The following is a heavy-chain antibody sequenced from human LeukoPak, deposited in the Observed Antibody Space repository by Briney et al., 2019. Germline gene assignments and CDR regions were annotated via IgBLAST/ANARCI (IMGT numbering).Heavy chain of an antibody. D-gene: IGHD4-11*01. J-gene: IGHJ4*02. V-gene: IGHV1-46*01. Sequence: ASVKVSCKASGYTFTSYYMHWVRQTPGQGLEWMGIINPSGGSTRYAQKFQGRVTMTRDMPTSTAYMELRSLRSDDTAVYYCARINYRPIIKFFDFWGQGTLVTVSS. CDR3: ARINYRPIIKFFDF. CDR1: GYTFTSYY. CDR2: INPSGGST.